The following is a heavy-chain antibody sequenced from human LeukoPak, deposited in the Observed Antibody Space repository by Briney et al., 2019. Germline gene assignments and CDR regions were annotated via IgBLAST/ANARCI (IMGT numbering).Heavy chain of an antibody. CDR1: GFTFSSYW. Sequence: GGSLRLSCAVSGFTFSSYWMTWVRQAPGKGLEWVATIKEDGSGGYYVDSVKGRFTISRDNAKSSLYLQMNSLRAEDRSVYYCARESLLGGIDYWGQGTLVTVSS. D-gene: IGHD3-16*01. J-gene: IGHJ4*02. CDR2: IKEDGSGG. CDR3: ARESLLGGIDY. V-gene: IGHV3-7*04.